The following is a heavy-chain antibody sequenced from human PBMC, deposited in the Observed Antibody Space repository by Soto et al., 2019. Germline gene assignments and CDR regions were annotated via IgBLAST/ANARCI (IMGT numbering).Heavy chain of an antibody. Sequence: SETLSLTCTVSGGSISSYYWIWIRQPPGKGLEWIGYIYYSGSTNYNPSLKSRVTISVDTSKNQFSLKLSSVTAADTAVYYCARESYRGMDVWGQGTTVTV. D-gene: IGHD3-16*02. V-gene: IGHV4-59*01. CDR1: GGSISSYY. J-gene: IGHJ6*02. CDR3: ARESYRGMDV. CDR2: IYYSGST.